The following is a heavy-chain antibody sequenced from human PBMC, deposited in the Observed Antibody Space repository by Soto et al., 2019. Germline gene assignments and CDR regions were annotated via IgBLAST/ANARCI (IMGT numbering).Heavy chain of an antibody. Sequence: QVQLVESGGGVVQPGRSLRLSCAASGFTFSSYGMHWVRQAPGKGLEWVAVISYDGSNKYYADSVKGRFTISRDNSKNTLYLQMNSLRAEDTAVYYCAKHYGGDYWGQGTLVTVSS. CDR2: ISYDGSNK. J-gene: IGHJ4*02. V-gene: IGHV3-30*18. CDR3: AKHYGGDY. CDR1: GFTFSSYG. D-gene: IGHD4-17*01.